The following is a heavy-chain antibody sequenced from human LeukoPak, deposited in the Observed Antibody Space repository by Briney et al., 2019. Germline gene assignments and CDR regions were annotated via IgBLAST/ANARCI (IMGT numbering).Heavy chain of an antibody. Sequence: AGGSLRLSCAASGFTFSNYGMNWVRQVPAKGLEWVAIITSGVGITYYADSVKGRFIISRDNSKNTLYLQMNSLRAEDTAVYYCAKGDYYDLEYWAQGPLVSVPS. D-gene: IGHD3-22*01. J-gene: IGHJ4*02. CDR3: AKGDYYDLEY. CDR1: GFTFSNYG. V-gene: IGHV3-23*01. CDR2: ITSGVGIT.